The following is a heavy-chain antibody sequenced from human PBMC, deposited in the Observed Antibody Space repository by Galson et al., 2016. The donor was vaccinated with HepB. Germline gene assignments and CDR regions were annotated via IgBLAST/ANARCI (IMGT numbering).Heavy chain of an antibody. CDR1: GFTFSKYW. CDR3: ARDNSRRKNSGYHACDI. V-gene: IGHV3-7*05. CDR2: IDQDGSEK. J-gene: IGHJ3*02. D-gene: IGHD3-22*01. Sequence: SLRLSCAASGFTFSKYWMSWVRQAPGKGLEWVANIDQDGSEKYYVDSVKGRVTISRDNAKNALYLQMNSLGAEDTAVYYCARDNSRRKNSGYHACDIWGQGTMVTVAS.